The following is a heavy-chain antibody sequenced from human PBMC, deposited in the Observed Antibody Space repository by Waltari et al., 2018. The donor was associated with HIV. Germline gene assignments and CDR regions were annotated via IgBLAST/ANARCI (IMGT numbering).Heavy chain of an antibody. Sequence: EVQLLESGGGLVQPGGSLRLSCAASGFPFRSYAMSWVRQAPGKGLEWVSAISGSGGSTYYADSVKGRFTISRDNSKNTLYLQMNSLRAEDTAVYYCANKQYGSGMGYWGQGTLVTVSS. V-gene: IGHV3-23*01. CDR1: GFPFRSYA. D-gene: IGHD3-10*01. CDR2: ISGSGGST. J-gene: IGHJ4*02. CDR3: ANKQYGSGMGY.